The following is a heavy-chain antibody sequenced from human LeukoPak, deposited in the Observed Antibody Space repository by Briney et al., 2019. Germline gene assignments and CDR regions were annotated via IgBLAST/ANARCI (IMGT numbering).Heavy chain of an antibody. CDR2: IRSDGSNK. V-gene: IGHV3-30*02. CDR3: AKAEEGYCSGGSCYSLNY. CDR1: GFTFSRYG. Sequence: GGSLRLSCAASGFTFSRYGMHWVRQAPGKGLEWVTSIRSDGSNKYYADSVKGRFTISRDNSKNTMHLQMNSLRTEDTAVYYCAKAEEGYCSGGSCYSLNYWGQGTLVTVSS. D-gene: IGHD2-15*01. J-gene: IGHJ4*02.